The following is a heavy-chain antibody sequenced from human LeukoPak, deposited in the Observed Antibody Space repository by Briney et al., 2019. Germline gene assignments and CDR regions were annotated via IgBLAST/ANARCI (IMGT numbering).Heavy chain of an antibody. V-gene: IGHV3-23*01. J-gene: IGHJ4*02. CDR1: GFDINYFN. CDR3: AKSPSLAAASF. D-gene: IGHD6-13*01. Sequence: GGSLRLSCAATGFDINYFNLHWVRQAPGKGLEWVSAISGSGGSTYYADSVKGRFTISRDNSKNTLYLQMNSLRAEDTAVYYCAKSPSLAAASFWGQGTLVTVSS. CDR2: ISGSGGST.